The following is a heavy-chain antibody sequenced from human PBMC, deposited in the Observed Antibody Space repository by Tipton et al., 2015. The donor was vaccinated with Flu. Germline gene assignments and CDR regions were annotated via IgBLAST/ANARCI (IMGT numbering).Heavy chain of an antibody. J-gene: IGHJ5*02. CDR1: GFSLKNYW. CDR2: INTDGSST. V-gene: IGHV3-74*03. CDR3: AREGFSTLTTPWFDP. Sequence: SLRLSCAASGFSLKNYWMHWVRQAPGKGLEWVSRINTDGSSTTYAESVKGRFTISRDNAKNTLYLQMNSLRAEDTALYHCAREGFSTLTTPWFDPWGQGTLVTVSS. D-gene: IGHD4-17*01.